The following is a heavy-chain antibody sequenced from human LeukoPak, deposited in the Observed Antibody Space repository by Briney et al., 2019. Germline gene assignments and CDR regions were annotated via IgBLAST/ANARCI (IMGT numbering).Heavy chain of an antibody. J-gene: IGHJ5*02. CDR2: INHSGDT. Sequence: SETLSLTCGVSGGTLSGYSWTWIRQSPEKGLEWIGEINHSGDTNYNPFLKSRLTMSLDTSKSHFSLELNSVTAADTAVYYCARGKGHSSFNFEGCWFDPWGQGTQVTVSS. V-gene: IGHV4-34*01. CDR3: ARGKGHSSFNFEGCWFDP. D-gene: IGHD2-21*01. CDR1: GGTLSGYS.